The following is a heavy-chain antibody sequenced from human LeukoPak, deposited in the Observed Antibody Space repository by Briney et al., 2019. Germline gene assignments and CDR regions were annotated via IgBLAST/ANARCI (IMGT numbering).Heavy chain of an antibody. Sequence: SETLSLTCTVSGDSISSSNYYWSWIRQPAGKGLEWIGRMSTSGSTNYNPSLKSRVTISVDTSKSQFSLKLSSVTAADTAVYYCARVTILTGSHDGYYYGMDVWSQGTTVTVSS. CDR1: GDSISSSNYY. J-gene: IGHJ6*02. CDR3: ARVTILTGSHDGYYYGMDV. V-gene: IGHV4-61*02. CDR2: MSTSGST. D-gene: IGHD3-9*01.